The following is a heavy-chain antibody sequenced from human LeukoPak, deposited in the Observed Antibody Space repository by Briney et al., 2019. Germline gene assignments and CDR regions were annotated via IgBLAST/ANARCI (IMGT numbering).Heavy chain of an antibody. Sequence: SQTLSLTCTVSGGSISSGDYYWSWIRQPPGKGLEWIGYIYYSGSTYYNPSLKSRVTISVDTSKNQFSLKLSSVTAADTAVYYCTRSDSSGYYPDYWGQGILVTVSS. CDR2: IYYSGST. CDR1: GGSISSGDYY. D-gene: IGHD3-22*01. J-gene: IGHJ4*02. V-gene: IGHV4-30-4*01. CDR3: TRSDSSGYYPDY.